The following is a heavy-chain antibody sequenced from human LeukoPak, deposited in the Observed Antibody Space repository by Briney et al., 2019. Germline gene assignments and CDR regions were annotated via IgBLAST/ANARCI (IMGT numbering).Heavy chain of an antibody. V-gene: IGHV3-11*04. D-gene: IGHD6-13*01. CDR1: GFTFSDYY. Sequence: GGSLRLSCAASGFTFSDYYMSWIRQAPGKGLEWVSYISSSGSTIYYADSVEGRFTISRDNAKNSLYLHMNSLRAEDTAVYYCARDDIAATGPSFDCWGQGTLVTVSS. CDR2: ISSSGSTI. CDR3: ARDDIAATGPSFDC. J-gene: IGHJ4*02.